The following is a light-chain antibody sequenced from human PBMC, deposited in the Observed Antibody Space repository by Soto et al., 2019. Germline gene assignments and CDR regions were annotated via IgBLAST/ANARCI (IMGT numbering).Light chain of an antibody. V-gene: IGKV3-20*01. CDR1: QSVSIY. J-gene: IGKJ5*01. Sequence: IVLTQSPGTLSLSPGERAALSCRASQSVSIYLAWYQQRPGQAPRLLIYDASNRATGIPDRFSGSGSGTDFTLTISRLEPEDFAVYYCQQCGSSSTFGQGTRLEIK. CDR3: QQCGSSST. CDR2: DAS.